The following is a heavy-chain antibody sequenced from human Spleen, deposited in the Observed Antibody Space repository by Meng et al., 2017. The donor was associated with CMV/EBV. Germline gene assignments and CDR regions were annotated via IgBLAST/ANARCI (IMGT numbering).Heavy chain of an antibody. CDR3: AKDFPNYDFWSGYYKYDAFDI. CDR1: GFTFSSYA. D-gene: IGHD3-3*01. Sequence: GESLKISCAASGFTFSSYAMHWVRQAPGKGLEWVAVISYDGSNKYYADSVKGRFTISRDNSKNTLYLQMNSLRAEDTAVYYCAKDFPNYDFWSGYYKYDAFDIWGQGTMVTVSS. CDR2: ISYDGSNK. J-gene: IGHJ3*02. V-gene: IGHV3-30*04.